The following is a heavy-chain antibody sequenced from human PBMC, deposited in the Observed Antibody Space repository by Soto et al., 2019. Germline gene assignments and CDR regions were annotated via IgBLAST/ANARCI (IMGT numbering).Heavy chain of an antibody. Sequence: PSETLSLTCAVSGGSISSSNWWSWVRQPPGKGLEWIGEIYHSGSTNYNPSLKSRVTISVDKSKNQFSLKLSSVTAADTAVYYCAREAAYYYDSSGYNLVNWFDPWGQGTLVTV. CDR1: GGSISSSNW. V-gene: IGHV4-4*02. J-gene: IGHJ5*02. CDR3: AREAAYYYDSSGYNLVNWFDP. D-gene: IGHD3-22*01. CDR2: IYHSGST.